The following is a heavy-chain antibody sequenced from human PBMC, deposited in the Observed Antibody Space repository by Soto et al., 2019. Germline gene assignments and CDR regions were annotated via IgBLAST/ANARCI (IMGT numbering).Heavy chain of an antibody. CDR3: ASLGYDILTGYIDAFDI. CDR1: GYIFRTSW. J-gene: IGHJ3*02. CDR2: IYPGDSDT. V-gene: IGHV5-51*01. Sequence: PGESLKISCKGSGYIFRTSWIGWVRQMPGKGLEWMGIIYPGDSDTRYSPSFQGQVTISADKSISTAYLQWSSLKASDTAMYYCASLGYDILTGYIDAFDIWGQGTMVTVSS. D-gene: IGHD3-9*01.